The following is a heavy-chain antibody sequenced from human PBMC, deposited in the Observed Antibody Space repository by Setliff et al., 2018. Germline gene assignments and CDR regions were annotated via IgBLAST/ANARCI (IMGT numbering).Heavy chain of an antibody. J-gene: IGHJ6*03. Sequence: PGGSLRLSCATSGFTFSAYGMSWVRQAPGKGLEWVSVSPRGGSATYYADSVKGRFTISRDDSRNTLYLQMDSLGAGDTAVYYYMDVWGKGTTVTVSS. CDR2: SPRGGSAT. CDR3: MDV. V-gene: IGHV3-23*03. CDR1: GFTFSAYG.